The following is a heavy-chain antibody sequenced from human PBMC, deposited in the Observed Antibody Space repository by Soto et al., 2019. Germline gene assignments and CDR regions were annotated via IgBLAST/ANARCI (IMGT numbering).Heavy chain of an antibody. CDR2: IDTDGSVT. V-gene: IGHV3-74*01. CDR3: ARDTPHNWIDP. Sequence: TGGSLRLSCAASGLTFSGYWMHWVRQAPGKGLVWVSRIDTDGSVTNYADSVEGRFTISRDDAKNTLYLQMNSLRAEDTAVYYCARDTPHNWIDPWGQGILVTVSS. J-gene: IGHJ5*02. CDR1: GLTFSGYW.